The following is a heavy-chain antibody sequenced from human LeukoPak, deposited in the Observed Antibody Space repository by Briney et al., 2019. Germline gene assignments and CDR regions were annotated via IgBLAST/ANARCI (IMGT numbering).Heavy chain of an antibody. CDR3: ARNDFGSGWLGDN. V-gene: IGHV3-23*01. CDR1: GFTFSTYA. D-gene: IGHD6-19*01. CDR2: IGGGGGGT. Sequence: GGSLRLSCAASGFTFSTYAMSWVRQAPGKGLEWVTTIGGGGGGTYYADSVKGRFTISRDTSKNTLFLQMNSLRAEDTAVYYCARNDFGSGWLGDNWGQGTLVTVFS. J-gene: IGHJ4*02.